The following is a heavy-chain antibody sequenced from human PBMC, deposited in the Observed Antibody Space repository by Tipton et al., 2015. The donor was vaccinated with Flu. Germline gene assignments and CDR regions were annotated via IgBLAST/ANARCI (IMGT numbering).Heavy chain of an antibody. D-gene: IGHD2-2*01. CDR1: GGSISSGSHY. CDR2: FKATEST. Sequence: TLSLTCTVSGGSISSGSHYWSWIRQPAGKGLEWIGRFKATESTNYNPSLRSRVTISVDASKNQFSLNLSSVTAADTAVYYCARDYSTWWLYSWGRGTLVTVSS. CDR3: ARDYSTWWLYS. J-gene: IGHJ5*01. V-gene: IGHV4-61*02.